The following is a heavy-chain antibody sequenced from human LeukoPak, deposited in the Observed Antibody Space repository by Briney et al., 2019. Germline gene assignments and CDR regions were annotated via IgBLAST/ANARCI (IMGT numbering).Heavy chain of an antibody. CDR2: INFDEST. CDR1: GGSISNHY. V-gene: IGHV4-59*11. Sequence: PSETLSLTCTVSGGSISNHYWTWIRQTPGKGRKGIGNINFDESTDYNPSLKSRLTTSIDTSRNQFSLKLSSVTAADTAVYYCARDIAYYNSSGYYRLFDSWGQGIRVTVSS. D-gene: IGHD3-22*01. CDR3: ARDIAYYNSSGYYRLFDS. J-gene: IGHJ4*02.